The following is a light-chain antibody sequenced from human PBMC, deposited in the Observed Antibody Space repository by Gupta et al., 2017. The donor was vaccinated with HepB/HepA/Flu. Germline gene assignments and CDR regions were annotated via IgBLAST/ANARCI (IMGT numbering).Light chain of an antibody. CDR2: GAS. CDR3: QQGNNCPFT. V-gene: IGKV3-15*01. J-gene: IGKJ4*01. Sequence: EIVMTQSPATLSVSPGERATLSCRASQSVAINLAWYQQKPGQAPRLLIYGASTRATGIPGRFSGSGSGTEFTLTISSLQSEDFAVYYCQQGNNCPFTFGRGTKVEIK. CDR1: QSVAIN.